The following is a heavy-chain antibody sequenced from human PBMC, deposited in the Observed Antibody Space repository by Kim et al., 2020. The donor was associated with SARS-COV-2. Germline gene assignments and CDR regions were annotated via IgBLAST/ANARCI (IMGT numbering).Heavy chain of an antibody. Sequence: GGSLRLSCAASGFTFSSYGMHWVRQAPGKGLEWVAVISYDGSNKYYADSVKGRFTISRDNSKNTLYLQMNSLRAEDTAVYYCAKALDKLLWFGESLTGGGYWGQGTLVTVSS. CDR3: AKALDKLLWFGESLTGGGY. CDR2: ISYDGSNK. J-gene: IGHJ4*02. D-gene: IGHD3-10*01. V-gene: IGHV3-30*18. CDR1: GFTFSSYG.